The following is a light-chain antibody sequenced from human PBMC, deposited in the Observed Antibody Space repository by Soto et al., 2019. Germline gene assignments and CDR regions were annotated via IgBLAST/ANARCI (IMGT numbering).Light chain of an antibody. Sequence: DIQMTQSPSSLSAAVGVRVTITCRARQGISNYLAWYQQKPGKVPNLPIYAASTLPSVVPSRFSGSVSGTDFTLTISSLQPEDGATYLCQNYKSAPLTCGAGTKVDI. CDR2: AAS. V-gene: IGKV1-27*01. J-gene: IGKJ3*01. CDR3: QNYKSAPLT. CDR1: QGISNY.